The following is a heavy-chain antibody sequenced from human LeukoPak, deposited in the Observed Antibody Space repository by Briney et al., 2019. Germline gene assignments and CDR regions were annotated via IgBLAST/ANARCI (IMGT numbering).Heavy chain of an antibody. J-gene: IGHJ4*02. CDR3: ARVRGGAEINSFDY. D-gene: IGHD3-10*01. Sequence: TTSQTLSLTCTVSGGSISSGGFYWGWIRQSPGKGLEWIGYIYHAGSTYYHPSLKSRVTITVDRPKNQFSLKLNSVTAADTAVYFCARVRGGAEINSFDYWGEGTLVTVSS. CDR2: IYHAGST. CDR1: GGSISSGGFY. V-gene: IGHV4-30-2*06.